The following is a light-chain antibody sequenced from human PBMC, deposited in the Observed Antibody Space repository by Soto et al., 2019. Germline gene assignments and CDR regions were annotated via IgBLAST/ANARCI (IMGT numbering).Light chain of an antibody. Sequence: EIVLTQSPGTLSLSPGERATLSCRVSQSVSNNYLAWYQQKPGQAPRLLIYGASRRATGIPDRFSGRESGTDFTLTITTLEPEDSAVYFCQQYASSPYTFGQGTKVDIK. CDR2: GAS. CDR1: QSVSNNY. J-gene: IGKJ2*01. V-gene: IGKV3-20*01. CDR3: QQYASSPYT.